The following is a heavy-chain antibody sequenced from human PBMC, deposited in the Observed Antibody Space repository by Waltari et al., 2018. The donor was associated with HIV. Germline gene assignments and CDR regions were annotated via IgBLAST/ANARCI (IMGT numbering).Heavy chain of an antibody. Sequence: ELQLVESGGGFVQPGGSLRLSCAASGFTFSSYSMNWVRQAPGKGLEWVSYISSSSSTIYYADSVKGRFTISRDNAKNSLYLQMNSLRAEDTAVYYCARGYYDFWSGPLDYWGQGTLVTVSS. V-gene: IGHV3-48*01. CDR2: ISSSSSTI. CDR1: GFTFSSYS. J-gene: IGHJ4*02. D-gene: IGHD3-3*01. CDR3: ARGYYDFWSGPLDY.